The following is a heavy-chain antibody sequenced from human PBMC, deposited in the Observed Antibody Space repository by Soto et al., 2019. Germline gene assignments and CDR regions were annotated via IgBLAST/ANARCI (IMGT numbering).Heavy chain of an antibody. J-gene: IGHJ4*02. Sequence: QVQLQESGPGLVKPSETLSLTCTVSGGSISSYYWSWIRQPPGKGLEWIGYNYYSGSTNYNPSLKSRVTISVDTSKNQFSLKLSSVTAADTAVYYCARSPPHYYYDSSGYRGFFDYWGQGTLVTVSS. V-gene: IGHV4-59*01. D-gene: IGHD3-22*01. CDR2: NYYSGST. CDR1: GGSISSYY. CDR3: ARSPPHYYYDSSGYRGFFDY.